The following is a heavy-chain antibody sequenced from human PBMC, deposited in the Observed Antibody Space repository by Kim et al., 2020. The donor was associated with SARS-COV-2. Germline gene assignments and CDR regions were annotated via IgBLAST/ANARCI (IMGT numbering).Heavy chain of an antibody. CDR3: ASDNDGSSWGRGIDV. CDR1: GFTFSSYG. J-gene: IGHJ6*02. Sequence: GGSLRLSCGASGFTFSSYGMHWVRQAPGKGLEWVAVIWYDGSNKYYADSVKGRFTISRDNSKNTLYLQMNSLRAEDKAVYYCASDNDGSSWGRGIDVWGQWPTVTVSS. V-gene: IGHV3-33*01. CDR2: IWYDGSNK. D-gene: IGHD6-13*01.